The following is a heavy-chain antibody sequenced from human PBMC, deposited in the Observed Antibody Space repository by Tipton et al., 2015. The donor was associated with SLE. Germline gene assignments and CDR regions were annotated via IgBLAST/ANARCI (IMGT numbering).Heavy chain of an antibody. CDR3: ARVVTVGAAHYYDIDV. V-gene: IGHV4-31*03. CDR1: GGSISSGGYY. Sequence: TLSLTCTVSGGSISSGGYYWSWIRQHPGKGLEWIGYIYYSGSTYYNPSLKSRVTISVDTSKNQFSLKLSSVTAADTAVYYCARVVTVGAAHYYDIDVWGQGTRVTVSS. CDR2: IYYSGST. D-gene: IGHD2-21*02. J-gene: IGHJ6*02.